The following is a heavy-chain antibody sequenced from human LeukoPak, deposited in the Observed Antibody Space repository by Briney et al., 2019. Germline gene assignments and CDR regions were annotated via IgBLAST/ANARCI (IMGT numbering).Heavy chain of an antibody. V-gene: IGHV4-59*01. J-gene: IGHJ4*02. CDR1: DDSISSYY. CDR3: ARGHGYSGHALAY. CDR2: IYYSGST. Sequence: SETLSLTCTVSDDSISSYYWNWIRQPPGKGLEWIGYIYYSGSTNYNPSLKSRVTISVDTSKNQFSLKVSSVTAADTAVYYCARGHGYSGHALAYSGQGTLVTVSS. D-gene: IGHD5-12*01.